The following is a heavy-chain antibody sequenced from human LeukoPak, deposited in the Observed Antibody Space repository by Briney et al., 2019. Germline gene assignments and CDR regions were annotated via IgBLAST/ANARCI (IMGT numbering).Heavy chain of an antibody. CDR3: ARATGRGYSYGRETNY. D-gene: IGHD5-18*01. J-gene: IGHJ4*02. Sequence: ASVKVSCKASGGTFSSYAISWVRQAPGQGLEWMGRIIPIFGTANYAQKFQGRVTITTDESTSTAYMELSSLRSEDTAVYYCARATGRGYSYGRETNYWGQGTLVTVSS. CDR2: IIPIFGTA. V-gene: IGHV1-69*05. CDR1: GGTFSSYA.